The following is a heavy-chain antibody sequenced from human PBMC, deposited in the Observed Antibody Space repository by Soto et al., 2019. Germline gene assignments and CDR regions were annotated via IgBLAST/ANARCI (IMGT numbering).Heavy chain of an antibody. CDR2: INPAGSTI. D-gene: IGHD7-27*01. CDR3: ARVGTGAYYFDF. Sequence: PGWSLGLSCAASRFTFNTYCMHWFRQAPGKGLEWLSRINPAGSTICYADSVKGRFTISRDNAQNTLYLQMNSLRAEDTALYYCARVGTGAYYFDFWGLATLVTVSS. CDR1: RFTFNTYC. J-gene: IGHJ4*02. V-gene: IGHV3-74*01.